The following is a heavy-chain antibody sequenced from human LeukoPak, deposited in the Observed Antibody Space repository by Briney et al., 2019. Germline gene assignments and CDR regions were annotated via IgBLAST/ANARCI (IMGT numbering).Heavy chain of an antibody. D-gene: IGHD3-16*01. Sequence: GSSVNVSCKASGGSFSSYAITWVRQAPGQGLEWMGRIIPIFATPTYAQKFQGRVTITADMGSSTAYLELTSLTAEGTARYFCAKQGAVRQDYYMDVWGNGTTVTVSS. CDR2: IIPIFATP. CDR1: GGSFSSYA. CDR3: AKQGAVRQDYYMDV. V-gene: IGHV1-69*06. J-gene: IGHJ6*03.